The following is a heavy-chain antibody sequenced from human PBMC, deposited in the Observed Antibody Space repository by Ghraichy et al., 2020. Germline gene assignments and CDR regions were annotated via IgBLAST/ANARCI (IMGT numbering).Heavy chain of an antibody. CDR1: GGSIRSYY. V-gene: IGHV4-59*08. CDR2: VYYNGNI. CDR3: ARRGRGYSLYFYGLDI. Sequence: TLSLTCTVSGGSIRSYYWSWIRHVPGKGLEWIGYVYYNGNIDYSPSLKSRATISVDTSKNQFSLRLTSVTAADTAVYYCARRGRGYSLYFYGLDIWGQGTTVTVSS. D-gene: IGHD5-18*01. J-gene: IGHJ6*02.